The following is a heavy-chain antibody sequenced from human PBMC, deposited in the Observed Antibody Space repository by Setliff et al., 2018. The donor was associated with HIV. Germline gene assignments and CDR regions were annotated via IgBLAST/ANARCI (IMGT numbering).Heavy chain of an antibody. J-gene: IGHJ1*01. V-gene: IGHV4-39*07. D-gene: IGHD6-13*01. CDR1: GGSIKSSSYY. CDR2: IYYSGNT. CDR3: ARVPTSSWYVTTQRTKEYFHQ. Sequence: SETLSLTCTVSGGSIKSSSYYWGWIRQPPGKGLEWIGSIYYSGNTYYNLSLKSRATISEDTSRNQFSLRLSSVTAADTAIYYCARVPTSSWYVTTQRTKEYFHQWGQGTLVTVSS.